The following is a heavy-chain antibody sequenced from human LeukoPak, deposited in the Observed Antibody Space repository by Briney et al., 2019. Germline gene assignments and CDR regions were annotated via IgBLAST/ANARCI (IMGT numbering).Heavy chain of an antibody. D-gene: IGHD4-17*01. CDR1: GDSVSGNSVA. CDR3: VRVSGDNLFDH. V-gene: IGHV6-1*01. J-gene: IGHJ4*02. CDR2: TYYRSKWFN. Sequence: PSQTLSLTCAISGDSVSGNSVAWTWIRPSPSSGLEWLGRTYYRSKWFNDYPLFLKSRITIDPDTSKNQFSLHLRSVTPEDTAVYYCVRVSGDNLFDHWGQGTLVTVSS.